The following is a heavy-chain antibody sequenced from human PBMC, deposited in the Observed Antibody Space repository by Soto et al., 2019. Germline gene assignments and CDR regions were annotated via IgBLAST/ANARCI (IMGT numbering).Heavy chain of an antibody. CDR2: INPNSGGT. V-gene: IGHV1-2*04. CDR1: GYTFTGYY. Sequence: GASVKVSCKASGYTFTGYYMHWVRQAPGQGLEWMGWINPNSGGTNYAQKFQGWVTMTRDTSISTAYMELSRLRSDDTAVYYCATLGYCISTSCYGGGYYYGMDVWGQGTTVTVSS. D-gene: IGHD2-2*01. CDR3: ATLGYCISTSCYGGGYYYGMDV. J-gene: IGHJ6*02.